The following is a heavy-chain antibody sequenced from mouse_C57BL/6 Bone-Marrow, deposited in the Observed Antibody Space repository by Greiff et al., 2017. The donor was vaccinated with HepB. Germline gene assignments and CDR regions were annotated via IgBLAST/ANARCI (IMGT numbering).Heavy chain of an antibody. J-gene: IGHJ3*01. D-gene: IGHD1-1*01. CDR1: GFTFSSYA. V-gene: IGHV5-4*03. Sequence: EVKLVESGGGLVKPGGSLKLSCAASGFTFSSYAMSWVRQTPEKRLEWVATISDGGSYTYYPDNVKGRFTISRDNAKNNLYLQMSHLKSEDTAMYYCARVGSSWFAYWGQGTLVTVSA. CDR2: ISDGGSYT. CDR3: ARVGSSWFAY.